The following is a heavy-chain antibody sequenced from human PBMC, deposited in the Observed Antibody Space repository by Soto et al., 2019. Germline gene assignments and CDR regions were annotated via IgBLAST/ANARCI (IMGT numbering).Heavy chain of an antibody. Sequence: PGGSLRLSCAASGFTVSSNYMSWFRQAPGKGLEWVSVIYSGGSTYYADSVKGRFTISRDNAKNTLYLQMNSLRAEDTAVYYCVISMTAVPIDWLAPWGRGTQVTVSS. CDR1: GFTVSSNY. CDR2: IYSGGST. J-gene: IGHJ5*02. CDR3: VISMTAVPIDWLAP. V-gene: IGHV3-66*01. D-gene: IGHD4-17*01.